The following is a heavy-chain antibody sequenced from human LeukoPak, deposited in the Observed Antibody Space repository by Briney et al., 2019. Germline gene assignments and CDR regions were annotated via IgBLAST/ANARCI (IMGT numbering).Heavy chain of an antibody. Sequence: SENVSCKASGGTFSSYAISWVRQAPGQGLEWMGGIIPIFGTANYAQKFQGRVTITADESTSTAYMELSSLRSEDTAVYYCARTAPIAVAGTVYDAFDIWGQGTMVTVSS. J-gene: IGHJ3*02. CDR3: ARTAPIAVAGTVYDAFDI. V-gene: IGHV1-69*13. CDR2: IIPIFGTA. D-gene: IGHD6-19*01. CDR1: GGTFSSYA.